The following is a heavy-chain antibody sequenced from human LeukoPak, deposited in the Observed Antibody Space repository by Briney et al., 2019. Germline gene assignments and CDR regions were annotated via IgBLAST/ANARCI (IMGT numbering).Heavy chain of an antibody. CDR1: GFTVSSNY. D-gene: IGHD3/OR15-3a*01. CDR3: ARTGFLDSPFDY. J-gene: IGHJ4*02. Sequence: PGGSLRLSCAASGFTVSSNYMSWVRQAPGKGLEWVSVIYSGGSTYYADSVKGRFTISRGNSKNTLYLQMNSLRAEDTAVYYCARTGFLDSPFDYWGQGTLVTVSS. V-gene: IGHV3-66*01. CDR2: IYSGGST.